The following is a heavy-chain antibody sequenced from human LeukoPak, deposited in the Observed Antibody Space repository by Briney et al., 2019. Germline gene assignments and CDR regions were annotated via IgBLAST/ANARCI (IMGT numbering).Heavy chain of an antibody. D-gene: IGHD3-10*01. V-gene: IGHV4-39*07. CDR3: ARRSGSGSKKYYFDY. J-gene: IGHJ4*02. CDR1: GGSISSSTYY. Sequence: ASETLSLTCTVSGGSISSSTYYWGWIRQPPGKGLEWIGSIYYSGSTYYNPSLKSRVTISVDTSKNQFSLKLTSVTAADTAVYYCARRSGSGSKKYYFDYWGQGTLVTVSS. CDR2: IYYSGST.